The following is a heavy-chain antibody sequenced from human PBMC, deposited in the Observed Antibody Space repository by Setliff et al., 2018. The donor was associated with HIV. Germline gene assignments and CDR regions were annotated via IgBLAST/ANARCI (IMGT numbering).Heavy chain of an antibody. CDR2: IDWNGDIR. CDR3: TRDYRTSNWFDP. V-gene: IGHV3-20*04. Sequence: RGESLRLSCAASGFTFDGYGMNWVRQVPGKGLEWVSGIDWNGDIRGYADSVKGRFTISRDTAKTSLYLEMNSLRAEDTALYYCTRDYRTSNWFDPWGHGTLVTVSS. D-gene: IGHD3-16*02. CDR1: GFTFDGYG. J-gene: IGHJ5*02.